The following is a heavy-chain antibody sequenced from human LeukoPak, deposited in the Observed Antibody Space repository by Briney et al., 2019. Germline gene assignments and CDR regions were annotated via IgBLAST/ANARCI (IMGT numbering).Heavy chain of an antibody. V-gene: IGHV4-59*01. CDR2: IFYTGST. Sequence: SETLSLTCTVSGGSISSYYWSWIRQPPGKGLEWIGYIFYTGSTNYNPSLKSRVTISVDTSKNQFSLKLSSVIAADTAVYYCVRVRRDSSGYYYFDYWGQGTLVTVSS. D-gene: IGHD3-22*01. CDR1: GGSISSYY. J-gene: IGHJ4*02. CDR3: VRVRRDSSGYYYFDY.